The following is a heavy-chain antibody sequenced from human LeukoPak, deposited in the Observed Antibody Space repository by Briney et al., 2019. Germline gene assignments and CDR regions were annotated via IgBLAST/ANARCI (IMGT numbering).Heavy chain of an antibody. Sequence: ASVKVSCKASGYTFTGYYMHWVRQAPGQGLEWMGRINPNSGGTNYAQKFQGRVTMTRDTSISTAYMELSRLRSDDTAVYYCARPGFETGYWNDYYYYYVDVWGKGTTVTVSS. J-gene: IGHJ6*03. CDR1: GYTFTGYY. CDR2: INPNSGGT. V-gene: IGHV1-2*06. D-gene: IGHD3-9*01. CDR3: ARPGFETGYWNDYYYYYVDV.